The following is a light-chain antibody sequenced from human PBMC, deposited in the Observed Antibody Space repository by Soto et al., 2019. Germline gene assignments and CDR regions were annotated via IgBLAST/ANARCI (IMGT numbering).Light chain of an antibody. CDR3: QQRSNWPPT. CDR1: QNIHTN. J-gene: IGKJ1*01. CDR2: GPS. V-gene: IGKV3-11*01. Sequence: EIVMTQSPATLSVSPGERSTLSCRAGQNIHTNLAWYQQKPCQAPRLLFYGPSNRATGIPARFSGSGSGTDFTLTISSLEPEDFAVYYCQQRSNWPPTFGQGTQVDI.